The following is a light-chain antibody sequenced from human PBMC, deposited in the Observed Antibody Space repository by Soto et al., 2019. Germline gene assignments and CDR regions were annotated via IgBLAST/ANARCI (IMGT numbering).Light chain of an antibody. J-gene: IGLJ1*01. Sequence: QSALTQPASVSGSPGQSITISCTGSDVGSYNLVSWYQQHPGKAPKLMIYEVTKRPSGVSNRFSGSKSGNTASLTISGLQAEDEADYYCCSYAGSTTHYVFGTGTKVTVL. CDR1: DVGSYNL. V-gene: IGLV2-23*02. CDR2: EVT. CDR3: CSYAGSTTHYV.